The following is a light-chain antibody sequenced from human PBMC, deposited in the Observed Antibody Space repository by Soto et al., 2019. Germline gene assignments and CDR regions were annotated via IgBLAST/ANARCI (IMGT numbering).Light chain of an antibody. CDR3: CSYTSRTTYV. V-gene: IGLV2-14*01. CDR2: AVS. CDR1: ASEVGGYNY. J-gene: IGLJ1*01. Sequence: QSVLTQPASVSGSPGQSITISCTGTASEVGGYNYVSWYQQHPGKAPKLMIHAVSNRPSGISSRFSGSKSGNTASLTISGLQSEDEADYFCCSYTSRTTYVFGTGTKVTVL.